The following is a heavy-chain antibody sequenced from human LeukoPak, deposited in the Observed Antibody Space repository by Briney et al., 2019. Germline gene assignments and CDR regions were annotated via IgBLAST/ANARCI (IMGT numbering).Heavy chain of an antibody. CDR3: VRRIVGAIRPFDY. D-gene: IGHD1-26*01. CDR1: GGSFSGYY. V-gene: IGHV4-34*01. CDR2: INHSGST. Sequence: SETLSLTCAVYGGSFSGYYWSWIRQPPGKGLEWIGEINHSGSTNYNPSLKSRVTISVDTSKNQFSLKLRSVTAADTAVYYCVRRIVGAIRPFDYWGQGTLVTVSS. J-gene: IGHJ4*02.